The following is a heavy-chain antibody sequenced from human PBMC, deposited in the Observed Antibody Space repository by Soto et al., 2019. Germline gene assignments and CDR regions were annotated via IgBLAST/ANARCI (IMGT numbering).Heavy chain of an antibody. CDR2: ISGSGGST. Sequence: EVQLLESGGGLVQPGGSLRLSCAASGFTFSSYAMSWVRQAPGKGLEWVSAISGSGGSTYYADSVKGRFTISRDNSTITLYLQMNSLRAEDTAVYYCAKQGGSYRYTLQDYWGQGTLVTVSS. J-gene: IGHJ4*02. CDR1: GFTFSSYA. V-gene: IGHV3-23*01. D-gene: IGHD3-16*02. CDR3: AKQGGSYRYTLQDY.